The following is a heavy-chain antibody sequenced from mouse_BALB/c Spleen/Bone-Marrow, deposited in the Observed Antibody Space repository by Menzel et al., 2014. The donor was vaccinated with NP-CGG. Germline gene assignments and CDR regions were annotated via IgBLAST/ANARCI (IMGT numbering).Heavy chain of an antibody. V-gene: IGHV1-87*01. J-gene: IGHJ3*01. Sequence: SGAELARPGASVKLSCKASGYTFTSYWMQWVKQRPGQGLEWIGAIYPGDGDTRYTQKFKGKATLTADKSSSTAYMQLSSLASEDSAVYYCARSGPPAHWGQGTLVTVSA. CDR2: IYPGDGDT. CDR3: ARSGPPAH. CDR1: GYTFTSYW. D-gene: IGHD4-1*01.